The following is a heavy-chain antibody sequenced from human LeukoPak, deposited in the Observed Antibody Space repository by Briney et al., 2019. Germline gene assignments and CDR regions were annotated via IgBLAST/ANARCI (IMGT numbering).Heavy chain of an antibody. CDR3: ARGEVGSNVDY. Sequence: GGSLRLSCAASGFTFSNYAMSWVRQAPGKGLEWVSDISGGGGTTYYADSVKGRFTISRDNAKNSLYLQMNSLGAEDTAVYYCARGEVGSNVDYWGQGTLVTVSS. V-gene: IGHV3-23*01. D-gene: IGHD4-11*01. CDR1: GFTFSNYA. CDR2: ISGGGGTT. J-gene: IGHJ4*02.